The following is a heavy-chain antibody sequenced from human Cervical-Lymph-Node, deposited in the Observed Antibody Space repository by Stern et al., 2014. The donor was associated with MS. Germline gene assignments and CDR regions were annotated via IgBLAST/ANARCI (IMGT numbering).Heavy chain of an antibody. J-gene: IGHJ4*02. CDR1: GGSVSSGSRY. V-gene: IGHV4-31*03. D-gene: IGHD3-3*01. CDR2: ISYSGNT. Sequence: VQLVESGPGLVKPSQTLSLTCTVSGGSVSSGSRYWSWIRPHPGPGLEWIGYISYSGNTYYSPSLQSRLTISMDTSKNQFSLKLRSVTATDTAIYYCARVTEFLRFFYPDYWGQGTLVTVSS. CDR3: ARVTEFLRFFYPDY.